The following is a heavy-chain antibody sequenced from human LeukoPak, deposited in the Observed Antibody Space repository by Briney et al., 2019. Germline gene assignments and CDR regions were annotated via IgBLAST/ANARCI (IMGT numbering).Heavy chain of an antibody. CDR2: ISAYNGNT. CDR1: GGTFSSYA. V-gene: IGHV1-18*01. CDR3: ARDPPRGYCSSTSCYGDY. J-gene: IGHJ4*02. D-gene: IGHD2-2*01. Sequence: ASVKVSCKASGGTFSSYAFSWVRQAPGQGLDWMGWISAYNGNTNYAQKLQGRVTMTTDTSTSTAYMELRSLRSDDTAVYYCARDPPRGYCSSTSCYGDYWGQGTLVTVSS.